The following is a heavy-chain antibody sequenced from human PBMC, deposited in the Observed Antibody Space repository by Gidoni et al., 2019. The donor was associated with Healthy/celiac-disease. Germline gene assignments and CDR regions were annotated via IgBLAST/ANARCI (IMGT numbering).Heavy chain of an antibody. Sequence: QVQLQQWGAGLLKPSETLSLTCAVYGGSFSGYYWSWIRQPPGKGLEWIGEINHSGSTNYNPSLKSRVTISVDTSKNQFSLKLSSVTAADTAVYYCAIAVAGTSLYYFDYWGQGTLVTVSS. V-gene: IGHV4-34*01. CDR1: GGSFSGYY. J-gene: IGHJ4*02. D-gene: IGHD6-19*01. CDR3: AIAVAGTSLYYFDY. CDR2: INHSGST.